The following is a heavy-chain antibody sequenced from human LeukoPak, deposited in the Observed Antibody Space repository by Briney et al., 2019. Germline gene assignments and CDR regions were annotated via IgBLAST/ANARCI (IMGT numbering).Heavy chain of an antibody. CDR1: GYTFTSYY. CDR2: INPSGGNT. D-gene: IGHD6-19*01. CDR3: ARAGYIAVAVNWFDP. V-gene: IGHV1-46*01. J-gene: IGHJ5*02. Sequence: ASVKVSCKASGYTFTSYYMHWVRQAPGQGLEWMGIINPSGGNTSYAQKFQGRVTMTRDMSTSTVYMELSSLRSEDTAVYYCARAGYIAVAVNWFDPWGQGTLVTVSS.